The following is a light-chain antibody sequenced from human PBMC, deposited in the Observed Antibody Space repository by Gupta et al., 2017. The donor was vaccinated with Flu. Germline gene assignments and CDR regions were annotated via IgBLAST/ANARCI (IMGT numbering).Light chain of an antibody. V-gene: IGKV3-20*01. J-gene: IGKJ5*01. CDR1: QSVSSSY. Sequence: ETVFPQSPGTLPFSPGPRATLSSRASQSVSSSYLAWYQQKPGQAPRLLSYGASLRATGIADRFSGSGSGTDFTLNISRLEPEDFAVYYCQQYGSSPHTFGQGTRLEIK. CDR3: QQYGSSPHT. CDR2: GAS.